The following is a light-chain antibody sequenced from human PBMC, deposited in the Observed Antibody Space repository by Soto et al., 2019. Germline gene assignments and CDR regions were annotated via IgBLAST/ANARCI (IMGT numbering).Light chain of an antibody. Sequence: EIVLTQSPATLSLSPGERATLSCRASQSVSSSFLAWYQQKPGQAPRLLIYGASSRATGIPDRFSGSGSGTEFTLTISRLEPDDVAVYYCQQYGSSPLTFGGGTKVEIK. CDR1: QSVSSSF. CDR3: QQYGSSPLT. J-gene: IGKJ4*01. CDR2: GAS. V-gene: IGKV3-20*01.